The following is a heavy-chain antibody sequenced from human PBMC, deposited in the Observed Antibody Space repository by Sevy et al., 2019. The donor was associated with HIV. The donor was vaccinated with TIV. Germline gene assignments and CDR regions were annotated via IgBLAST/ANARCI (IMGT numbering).Heavy chain of an antibody. Sequence: ASVKVSCKTTGYIFSDYNMHWVRQAPGQGLEWMALINPNSGATIYAHNFRGRVSVTRDTSMSTAYMELSGLTSDDTAVYYCVREDINAPRTLLSFDIWGQGTMVTASS. CDR1: GYIFSDYN. V-gene: IGHV1-2*06. D-gene: IGHD3-3*01. J-gene: IGHJ3*02. CDR2: INPNSGAT. CDR3: VREDINAPRTLLSFDI.